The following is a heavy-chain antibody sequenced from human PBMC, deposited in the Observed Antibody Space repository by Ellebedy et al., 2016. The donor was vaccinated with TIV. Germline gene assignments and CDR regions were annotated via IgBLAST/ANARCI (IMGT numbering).Heavy chain of an antibody. Sequence: PGGSLRLSCAASGFTFSNYWMTWVRQAPGKGPECVANIKQDGSEKYYVDSVKGRFTISRDNSKNTLYLQMNSLRAEDTAVYYCAKASSRGGGWDCWGQGILVTVSS. V-gene: IGHV3-7*03. CDR1: GFTFSNYW. CDR3: AKASSRGGGWDC. J-gene: IGHJ4*02. CDR2: IKQDGSEK. D-gene: IGHD2-15*01.